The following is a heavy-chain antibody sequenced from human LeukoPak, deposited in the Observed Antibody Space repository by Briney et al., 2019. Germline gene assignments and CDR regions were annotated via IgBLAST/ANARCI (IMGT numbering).Heavy chain of an antibody. CDR1: GFTFSSYA. CDR2: ISYDGSNK. V-gene: IGHV3-30-3*01. CDR3: ARDSYYYGSGSYYSD. Sequence: PGRSLRLSCAASGFTFSSYAMHWVRQAPGKGLEGVAVISYDGSNKYYADSVKGRFTISRDNYKNTLYLQMNSLRAEDTAVYYCARDSYYYGSGSYYSDWGQGTLVTVSS. J-gene: IGHJ4*02. D-gene: IGHD3-10*01.